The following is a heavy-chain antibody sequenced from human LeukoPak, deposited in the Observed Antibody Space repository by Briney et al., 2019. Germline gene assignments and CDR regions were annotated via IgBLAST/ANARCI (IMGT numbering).Heavy chain of an antibody. CDR2: INTNTGNP. D-gene: IGHD6-13*01. CDR1: GYTFTSYA. Sequence: ASVKVSCKASGYTFTSYAMNWVRQAPGQGLEWMGWINTNTGNPTYAQGFTGRFVFSLDTSVSTAYLQISSLKAEDTAVYYCARAGYLEQQLVLVEYFQHWGQGTLVTVSS. V-gene: IGHV7-4-1*02. J-gene: IGHJ1*01. CDR3: ARAGYLEQQLVLVEYFQH.